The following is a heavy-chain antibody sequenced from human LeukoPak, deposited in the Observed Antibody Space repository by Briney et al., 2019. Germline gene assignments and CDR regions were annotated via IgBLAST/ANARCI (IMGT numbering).Heavy chain of an antibody. D-gene: IGHD7-27*01. V-gene: IGHV3-74*01. J-gene: IGHJ4*01. CDR3: ARGDPNWEYYFDY. CDR2: INSDGSST. CDR1: GFIFSSYW. Sequence: GGSLRLPCAASGFIFSSYWMHWVRQAPGKGLVWISRINSDGSSTSYADSVKGRFTISRDNAKNTLYLQMNSLRAEDTAVYYCARGDPNWEYYFDYWGHGTLVTVSS.